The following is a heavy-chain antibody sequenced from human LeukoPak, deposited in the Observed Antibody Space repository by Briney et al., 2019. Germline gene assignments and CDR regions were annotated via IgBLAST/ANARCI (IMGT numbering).Heavy chain of an antibody. Sequence: SETLSLTCAVYGGSFSGYYWSWIRQPPGKGLEWIGEINHSGSTNYNPSLKSRVTISVDTSENQFSLKLSSVTAADTAVYYCARVVRSVDTTNYFDYWGQGTLVTVSS. J-gene: IGHJ4*02. D-gene: IGHD5-18*01. CDR3: ARVVRSVDTTNYFDY. CDR2: INHSGST. V-gene: IGHV4-34*01. CDR1: GGSFSGYY.